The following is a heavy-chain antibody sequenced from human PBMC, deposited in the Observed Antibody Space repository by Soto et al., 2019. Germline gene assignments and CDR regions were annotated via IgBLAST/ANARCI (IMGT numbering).Heavy chain of an antibody. Sequence: QVQLVQSGAEVKKPGASVKVSCKASGYTFTSYAMHWVRQAPGQRLEWMGWINAGNGNTKYSQKFQGRVTITRDTSASTAYMELSSLRSEDTAVYYCERDRGCSGGSCYSVWFDPWGQGTLVTVSS. CDR2: INAGNGNT. D-gene: IGHD2-15*01. CDR1: GYTFTSYA. CDR3: ERDRGCSGGSCYSVWFDP. J-gene: IGHJ5*02. V-gene: IGHV1-3*01.